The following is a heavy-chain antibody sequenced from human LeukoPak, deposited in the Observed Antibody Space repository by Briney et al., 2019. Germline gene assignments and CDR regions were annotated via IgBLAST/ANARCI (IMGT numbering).Heavy chain of an antibody. Sequence: SETLSLTCTVSGSISSGSYYWSWIRQPAGKGLAWIGRIYTSGSTNYNPSLESRVTISVDTSKNQFSLKLTSLTAADTAVYYCAREGQQLVPPFDYWGQGNLVTVSS. J-gene: IGHJ4*02. CDR2: IYTSGST. CDR3: AREGQQLVPPFDY. CDR1: GSISSGSYY. D-gene: IGHD6-6*01. V-gene: IGHV4-61*02.